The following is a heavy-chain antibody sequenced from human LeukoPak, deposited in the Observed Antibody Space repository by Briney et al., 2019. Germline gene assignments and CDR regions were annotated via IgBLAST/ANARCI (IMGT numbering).Heavy chain of an antibody. D-gene: IGHD2-21*01. Sequence: VKVSCKASGYTFTSYGISWVRQAPGQGLEWMGWISAYNGNTNYAQKLQGRVTMTTDTSTSTAYMELRSLRSDDTAVYYCARDLWLWGGNSGTPYYFDYWGQGTLVTVSS. CDR1: GYTFTSYG. CDR3: ARDLWLWGGNSGTPYYFDY. J-gene: IGHJ4*02. CDR2: ISAYNGNT. V-gene: IGHV1-18*01.